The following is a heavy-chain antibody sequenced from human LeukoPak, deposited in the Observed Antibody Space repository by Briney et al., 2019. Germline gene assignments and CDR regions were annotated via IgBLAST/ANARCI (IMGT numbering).Heavy chain of an antibody. Sequence: SETLSLTCTVSGGSISGYYWSWIRQPPGKGLEWVGYISYSGSTNYKPSLKSRVTISVDTSKNQFSLKLSSVTAADTAVYYCARDLPNDYGDYGWFDPWGRGTLVTVSS. D-gene: IGHD4-17*01. CDR3: ARDLPNDYGDYGWFDP. J-gene: IGHJ5*02. CDR1: GGSISGYY. V-gene: IGHV4-59*01. CDR2: ISYSGST.